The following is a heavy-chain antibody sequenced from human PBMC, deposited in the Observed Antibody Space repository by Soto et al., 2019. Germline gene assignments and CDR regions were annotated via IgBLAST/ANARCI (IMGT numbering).Heavy chain of an antibody. CDR2: ISSSSSYI. CDR3: ARDINSNYGVDY. D-gene: IGHD4-4*01. Sequence: GSLRLSCAASGFTFSSYSMNWVRQAPGKGLEWVSSISSSSSYIYYADSVKGRFTISRDNAKNSLYLQMNSLRAEDTAVYYCARDINSNYGVDYWGQGTLVTVSS. V-gene: IGHV3-21*01. CDR1: GFTFSSYS. J-gene: IGHJ4*02.